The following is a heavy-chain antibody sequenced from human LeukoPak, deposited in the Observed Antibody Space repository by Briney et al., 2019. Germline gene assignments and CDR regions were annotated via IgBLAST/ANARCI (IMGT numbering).Heavy chain of an antibody. CDR2: IYYSGSA. Sequence: EASETLSLTCTVSGGSIRSSTYYWGWIRQPPGKGLEWIGSIYYSGSANYNPSLKSRVTISVDTSKNQFSLKLSSVTAADTAVYYCAREYTPVAAFDIWGQGTMVTVSS. V-gene: IGHV4-39*07. CDR1: GGSIRSSTYY. CDR3: AREYTPVAAFDI. J-gene: IGHJ3*02. D-gene: IGHD2-15*01.